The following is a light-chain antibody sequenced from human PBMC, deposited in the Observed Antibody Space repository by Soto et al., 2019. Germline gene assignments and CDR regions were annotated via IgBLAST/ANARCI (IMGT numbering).Light chain of an antibody. CDR2: DAS. CDR1: ESIRTW. Sequence: DIQMTQSPTTLSASMGDRVTITCRASESIRTWLAWYQHKPGKAPKFLIYDASTLESGVPSRFSGSGSGTEFTLTISSLQPDDFATYYCQQYNNYPRTFGQGTKVEIK. CDR3: QQYNNYPRT. V-gene: IGKV1-5*01. J-gene: IGKJ1*01.